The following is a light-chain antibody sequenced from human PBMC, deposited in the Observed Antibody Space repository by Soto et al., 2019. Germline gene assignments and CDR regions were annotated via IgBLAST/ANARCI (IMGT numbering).Light chain of an antibody. CDR1: SSDVGGYNY. Sequence: QSALTQPASVSGSPGQSITISCTGTSSDVGGYNYVSWYQRHPGKAPKLMIYEVSNRPSGVSNRFSGSKSGNTASLTISGLQAEDEADYYCSSYTSSSTLEGVFGGGTQLTVL. J-gene: IGLJ3*02. CDR2: EVS. V-gene: IGLV2-14*01. CDR3: SSYTSSSTLEGV.